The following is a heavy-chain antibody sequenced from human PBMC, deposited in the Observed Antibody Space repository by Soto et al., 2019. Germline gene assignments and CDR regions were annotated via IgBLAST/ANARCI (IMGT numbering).Heavy chain of an antibody. CDR3: ARARDRSSGIDS. D-gene: IGHD6-19*01. V-gene: IGHV3-33*01. CDR1: GFTFRTYG. J-gene: IGHJ4*02. Sequence: PGGSLRLSCVTSGFTFRTYGMYWVRQAPGKGLEWVAVIWFDGTNKYYADSVKGRFTISRDDSRNTLYLQMISLTAEDSAVYWCARARDRSSGIDSWGQGTLVTVSS. CDR2: IWFDGTNK.